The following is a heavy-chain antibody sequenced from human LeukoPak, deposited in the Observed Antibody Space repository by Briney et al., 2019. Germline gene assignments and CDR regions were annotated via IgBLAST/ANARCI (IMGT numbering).Heavy chain of an antibody. V-gene: IGHV4-61*01. D-gene: IGHD6-19*01. Sequence: PSETLSLTCTVSGGSVSSGSYYWSWIRQPPGKGLEWIGYIHYSGSTNYNPSLKSRVTISVDTSKNQFSLKLSSVTAADTAVYYCAVYSSGWYFDYWGQGTLVTVSS. CDR1: GGSVSSGSYY. CDR2: IHYSGST. J-gene: IGHJ4*02. CDR3: AVYSSGWYFDY.